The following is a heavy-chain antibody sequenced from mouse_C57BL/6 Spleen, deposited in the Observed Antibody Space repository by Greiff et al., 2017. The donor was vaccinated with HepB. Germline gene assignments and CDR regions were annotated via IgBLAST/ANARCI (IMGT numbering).Heavy chain of an antibody. J-gene: IGHJ3*01. D-gene: IGHD2-4*01. V-gene: IGHV1-82*01. Sequence: QVQLQQSGPELVKPGASVKISCKASGYAFSSSWMNWVKQRPGKGLEWIGRIYPGDGDTNYNGKFKGKATLTADKSSSTAYMQLSSLTSEDSAVYFCAREGYDYDDQFAYWGQGTLVTVSA. CDR3: AREGYDYDDQFAY. CDR1: GYAFSSSW. CDR2: IYPGDGDT.